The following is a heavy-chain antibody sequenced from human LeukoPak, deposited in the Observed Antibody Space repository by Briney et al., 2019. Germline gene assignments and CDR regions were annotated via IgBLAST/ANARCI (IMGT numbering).Heavy chain of an antibody. D-gene: IGHD2-2*01. CDR3: ARAQGYCSTTSCYPHY. CDR2: INTNTGNP. V-gene: IGHV7-4-1*02. Sequence: ASVKVSCKASGYTLTNYALNWVRQAPGQGLEWIGWINTNTGNPTYAQGFTGRFVFSLDTSVNTAYLQISSLKAEDTAIYYCARAQGYCSTTSCYPHYWGQGTLVTVSS. CDR1: GYTLTNYA. J-gene: IGHJ4*02.